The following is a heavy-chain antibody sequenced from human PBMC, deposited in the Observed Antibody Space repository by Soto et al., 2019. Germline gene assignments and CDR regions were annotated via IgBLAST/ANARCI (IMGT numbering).Heavy chain of an antibody. CDR2: TYYRSKWYN. CDR3: AREYSSSGVYYYYGMDV. CDR1: GDSVSSNSAA. D-gene: IGHD6-13*01. Sequence: SQTLSLTCAISGDSVSSNSAAWSWIRQSPSRGLEWLGRTYYRSKWYNDYAVSVKSRITINPDTSKNQFSLQLNSVTPEDTAVYYCAREYSSSGVYYYYGMDVWGQGTTVTVSS. V-gene: IGHV6-1*01. J-gene: IGHJ6*02.